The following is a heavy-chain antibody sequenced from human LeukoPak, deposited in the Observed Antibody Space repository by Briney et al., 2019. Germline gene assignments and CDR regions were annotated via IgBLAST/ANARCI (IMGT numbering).Heavy chain of an antibody. V-gene: IGHV3-23*01. J-gene: IGHJ6*03. CDR1: GFTFSSYA. CDR3: AKDPASGSSGGSRASLNYYYYMDV. D-gene: IGHD2-15*01. Sequence: GGSLRLSCAASGFTFSSYAMSWVRQAPGKGLEWVSAISGSGGSTYYADSVKGRFTISRDNSKNTLYLQMNSLRAGDTAVYYCAKDPASGSSGGSRASLNYYYYMDVWGKGTTVTVSS. CDR2: ISGSGGST.